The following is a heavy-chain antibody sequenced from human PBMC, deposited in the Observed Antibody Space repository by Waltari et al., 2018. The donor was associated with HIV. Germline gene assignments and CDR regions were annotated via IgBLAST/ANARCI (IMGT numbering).Heavy chain of an antibody. CDR3: ASRGMHYYDSSGYYS. J-gene: IGHJ4*02. V-gene: IGHV4-59*01. CDR1: GGSITSYS. D-gene: IGHD3-22*01. Sequence: QVLLQESGPALVKPSETLSLTCTVSGGSITSYSWSWIRQPPGKGLEWLGYIYYSGSTNYNPSLKSRATISVDTSKNQVSLKLSSVTAADTAVYYCASRGMHYYDSSGYYSWGQGTLVTVSS. CDR2: IYYSGST.